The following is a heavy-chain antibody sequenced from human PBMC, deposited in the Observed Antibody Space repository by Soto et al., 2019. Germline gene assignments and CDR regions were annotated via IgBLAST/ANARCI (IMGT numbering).Heavy chain of an antibody. J-gene: IGHJ4*02. D-gene: IGHD3-9*01. V-gene: IGHV1-18*01. Sequence: ASEKVSCKASGYTFSSYSIGWVRQAPGQGLEWMGWISAYNGNTNYAQKLQGRVTMTTDTSTSTAYMELRSLRSDDTAVYFCARVDHDVLTGHYYFDYLGQGTLVTVSS. CDR3: ARVDHDVLTGHYYFDY. CDR1: GYTFSSYS. CDR2: ISAYNGNT.